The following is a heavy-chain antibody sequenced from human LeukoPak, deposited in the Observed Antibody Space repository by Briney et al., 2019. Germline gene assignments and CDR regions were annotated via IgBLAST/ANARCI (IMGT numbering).Heavy chain of an antibody. J-gene: IGHJ5*02. Sequence: ASVKVSCKASGYTFSGYYIHWVRQAPGQGLEWMGWINPNSGDTHYAQKFQGRVTMTRDTSSSTAYMELSSLRSEDTAVYYCARGSGGSWFFDPWGQGTLVTVSS. CDR3: ARGSGGSWFFDP. D-gene: IGHD2-15*01. V-gene: IGHV1-2*02. CDR2: INPNSGDT. CDR1: GYTFSGYY.